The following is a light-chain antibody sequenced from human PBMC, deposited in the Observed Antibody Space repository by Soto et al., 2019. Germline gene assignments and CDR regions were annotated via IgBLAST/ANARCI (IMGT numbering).Light chain of an antibody. Sequence: QSALTQPPSVSGSPGQSVTISCTGTSSDVGSHDRVSWYQQPPGAAPKLIIFAVSNRPSGVPDHFSGSKSGNTASLTISGLQAEDVAYYYCSSYTTSNTLVFGGGTKVTVL. J-gene: IGLJ2*01. V-gene: IGLV2-18*02. CDR2: AVS. CDR1: SSDVGSHDR. CDR3: SSYTTSNTLV.